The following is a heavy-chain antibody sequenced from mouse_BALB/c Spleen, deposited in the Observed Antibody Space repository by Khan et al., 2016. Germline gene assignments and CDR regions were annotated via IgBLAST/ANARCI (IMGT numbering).Heavy chain of an antibody. J-gene: IGHJ3*01. Sequence: EVQLQESGPGLVKPSQSLSLTCTVTGYSITSDYAWNWIRQFPGDKLEWMAYINSSGGPSYNPSLKSRISITRDTSKNQFFLQLNSVTAEDTATYYCARDYYGSSIFEYWGQGPLVTVSA. CDR2: INSSGGP. V-gene: IGHV3-2*02. CDR3: ARDYYGSSIFEY. CDR1: GYSITSDYA. D-gene: IGHD1-1*01.